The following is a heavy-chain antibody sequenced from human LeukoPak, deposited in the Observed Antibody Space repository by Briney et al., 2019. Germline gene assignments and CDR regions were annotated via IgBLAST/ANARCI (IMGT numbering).Heavy chain of an antibody. V-gene: IGHV4-39*01. CDR2: IHYSGTT. CDR1: GGSISSSSYY. CDR3: ARFRSASDAFDI. Sequence: SETLSLTCTVSGGSISSSSYYWGWIRQPPGKGLEWIGNIHYSGTTYYNPSLKSRVTISVDTSKNQFSLKLSSVTAADTAVYYCARFRSASDAFDIWGQGTMVTVSS. D-gene: IGHD3-10*01. J-gene: IGHJ3*02.